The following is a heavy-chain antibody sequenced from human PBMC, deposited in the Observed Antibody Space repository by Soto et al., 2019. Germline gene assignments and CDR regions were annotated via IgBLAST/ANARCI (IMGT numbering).Heavy chain of an antibody. V-gene: IGHV3-48*02. CDR1: GFSLANFP. CDR3: AKGPHPNSGWPYYFDS. D-gene: IGHD6-19*01. Sequence: HPGGSLRLSCVGSGFSLANFPMSWIRQPPGKGLGWRSHSSPRGGNSYYTESVKGRFTTSRDNARNSLYLQMNSLRDEDAALYYCAKGPHPNSGWPYYFDSWGQGVPVTVSS. CDR2: SSPRGGNS. J-gene: IGHJ4*02.